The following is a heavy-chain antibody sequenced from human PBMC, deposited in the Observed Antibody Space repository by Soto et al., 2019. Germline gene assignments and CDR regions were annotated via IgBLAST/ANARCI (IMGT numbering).Heavy chain of an antibody. D-gene: IGHD6-13*01. CDR2: IFSNDEK. J-gene: IGHJ5*02. CDR1: GFSLSNAGLG. V-gene: IGHV2-26*04. CDR3: ASTSSTSWYWFDP. Sequence: QVTVKESGPVLVKPTETLTLTCTVSGFSLSNAGLGVSWIRQPPGKALEWLAHIFSNDEKSYSTSLKTRLTVSKDTSTSQVVLTMTTMDPVDTATYYAASTSSTSWYWFDPWGQGTLVPVSS.